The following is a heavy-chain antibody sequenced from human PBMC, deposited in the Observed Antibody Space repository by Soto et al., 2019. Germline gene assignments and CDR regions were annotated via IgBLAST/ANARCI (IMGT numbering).Heavy chain of an antibody. Sequence: QVHLVQSGAEVKNPGSSVKVSSTASGYIFSSYGITWVRQAPGQGLEWMGWISADSGDTNYAQKFQGRVTLTTDTSASTAYMELRTLISDDTAVYYSARGPSFIDTTGPWLDPWGQGTLVTVSS. J-gene: IGHJ5*02. CDR3: ARGPSFIDTTGPWLDP. CDR1: GYIFSSYG. CDR2: ISADSGDT. V-gene: IGHV1-18*01. D-gene: IGHD3-16*02.